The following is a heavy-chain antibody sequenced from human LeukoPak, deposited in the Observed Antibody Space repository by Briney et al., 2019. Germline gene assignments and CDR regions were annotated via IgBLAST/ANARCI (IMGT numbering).Heavy chain of an antibody. V-gene: IGHV5-51*01. CDR3: ARQVPGYCSSTSCLDAFDI. J-gene: IGHJ3*02. Sequence: GESLKISCKRSGSSFTSYWIGWVRQMPGKGLEWMGIIYPGDSDTRYSPSFQGQVTISADKSISTAYLQWSSLKASDTAMYYCARQVPGYCSSTSCLDAFDIWGQGTMVTVSS. D-gene: IGHD2-2*01. CDR2: IYPGDSDT. CDR1: GSSFTSYW.